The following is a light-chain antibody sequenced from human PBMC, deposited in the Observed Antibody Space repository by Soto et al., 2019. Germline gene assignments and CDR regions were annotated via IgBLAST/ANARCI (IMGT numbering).Light chain of an antibody. CDR1: SGSIASND. CDR3: QSYHSGNVV. J-gene: IGLJ2*01. CDR2: EDN. Sequence: NFMLTQPHSVSESPGKTVTISCTRSSGSIASNDVQWYQQRPGSAPNPVIYEDNERPSGVPDRFSGSIDSSSNSASLTISGLKTDDEADYYCQSYHSGNVVFGGGTKLTVL. V-gene: IGLV6-57*04.